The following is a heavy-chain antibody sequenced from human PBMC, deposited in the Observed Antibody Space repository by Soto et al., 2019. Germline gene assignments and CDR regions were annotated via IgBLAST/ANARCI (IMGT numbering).Heavy chain of an antibody. D-gene: IGHD2-15*01. CDR3: ARSQGGSSSLDIYYYYYYGMDV. J-gene: IGHJ6*02. CDR1: GGTLSTYA. V-gene: IGHV1-69*06. Sequence: QVQLVQSGAEVKKPGSSVKVSCKAPGGTLSTYAISWVRQAPGQGLEWMGGVIPIFGTPKYAQKFQGRVTITADKSTSTGYMELRSLRSEDTVVYYCARSQGGSSSLDIYYYYYYGMDVWGQGTTVTVSS. CDR2: VIPIFGTP.